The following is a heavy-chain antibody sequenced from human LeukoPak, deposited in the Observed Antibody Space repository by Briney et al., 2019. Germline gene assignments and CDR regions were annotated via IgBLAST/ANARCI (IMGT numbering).Heavy chain of an antibody. CDR3: AKAWGAAGTFES. Sequence: QAGRSLRLSCAASGFTFSNSPMHWVRQAPGKGLEWMAVISYDGTNKYYGDSVKGQFTISRDNSKNTLYLQMNSLRAEDTAVYYCAKAWGAAGTFESWGQGTLVTVSS. CDR1: GFTFSNSP. CDR2: ISYDGTNK. V-gene: IGHV3-30-3*01. D-gene: IGHD6-13*01. J-gene: IGHJ4*02.